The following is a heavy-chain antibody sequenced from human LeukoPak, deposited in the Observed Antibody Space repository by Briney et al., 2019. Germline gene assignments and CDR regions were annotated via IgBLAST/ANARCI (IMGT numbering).Heavy chain of an antibody. D-gene: IGHD3-10*01. CDR3: AKRGLSYGSGEGIYFDY. Sequence: GGSLRLSCAASGFTFSSYWMHWVRQAPGKGLVWVSRINSDGSSTSYADSVKGRFTISRDNAKNTLYLQMNSLRAEDTAVYYCAKRGLSYGSGEGIYFDYWGQGTLVTVSS. CDR2: INSDGSST. CDR1: GFTFSSYW. J-gene: IGHJ4*02. V-gene: IGHV3-74*01.